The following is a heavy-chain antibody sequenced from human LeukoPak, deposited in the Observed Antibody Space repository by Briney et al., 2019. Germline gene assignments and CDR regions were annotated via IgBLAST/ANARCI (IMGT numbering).Heavy chain of an antibody. D-gene: IGHD6-6*01. CDR1: GGTFSSYA. V-gene: IGHV1-69*05. CDR3: ARDGSIAARYYYMDV. J-gene: IGHJ6*03. CDR2: IIPIFGTA. Sequence: SVKVSCKASGGTFSSYAISWVRQAPGQGLEWMGGIIPIFGTANYAQKFQGRVTITTDGSTSTAYMELSSLRSEDTAVYYCARDGSIAARYYYMDVWGQGTTVTVSS.